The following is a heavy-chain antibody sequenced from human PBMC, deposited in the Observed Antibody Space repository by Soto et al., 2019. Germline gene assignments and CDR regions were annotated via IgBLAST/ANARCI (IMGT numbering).Heavy chain of an antibody. J-gene: IGHJ3*02. D-gene: IGHD3-3*01. CDR3: ARAPDFSFNGYSDFWSGKGAFDI. Sequence: QVQLQESGPGLVKPSQTLSLTCTVSGGSISSVGYYWSWIRQHPGKGLEWIGYIYYSGSTYYNPSLKSRITMSVDTSKNQFSLKLSSVTAADTAMYYCARAPDFSFNGYSDFWSGKGAFDIWGQGSLVTVSS. V-gene: IGHV4-31*03. CDR2: IYYSGST. CDR1: GGSISSVGYY.